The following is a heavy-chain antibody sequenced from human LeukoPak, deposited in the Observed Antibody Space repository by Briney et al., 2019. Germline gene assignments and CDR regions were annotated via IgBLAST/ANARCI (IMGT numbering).Heavy chain of an antibody. CDR2: INIGGTNT. J-gene: IGHJ5*02. CDR1: GFTFNDYY. CDR3: ATDCAGFDT. V-gene: IGHV3-11*01. Sequence: GSLRLSCAASGFTFNDYYMSWIRQAPGKGLEWLSYINIGGTNTHYADSVKGRFTISRDNAKKSLYLEMNNLRAEDTAVYYCATDCAGFDTWGQGVLVTVSS.